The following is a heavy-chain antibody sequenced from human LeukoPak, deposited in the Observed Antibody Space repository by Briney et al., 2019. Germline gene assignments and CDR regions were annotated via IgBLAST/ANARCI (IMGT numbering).Heavy chain of an antibody. J-gene: IGHJ5*02. CDR1: GGSISSSNYY. D-gene: IGHD5-24*01. Sequence: SETLSLTWTVSGGSISSSNYYWGWLREPPRKGREWTRSTFVSGRTYYIPTLYSRGTPSVETPKEQYSLKLSSVSAADTPVYYCARDGSGLTMSPEVFVPRGEGAPLTVSS. CDR3: ARDGSGLTMSPEVFVP. CDR2: TFVSGRT. V-gene: IGHV4-39*07.